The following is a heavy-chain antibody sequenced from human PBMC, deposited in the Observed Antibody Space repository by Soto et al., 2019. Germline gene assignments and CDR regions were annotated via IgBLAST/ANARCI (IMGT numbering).Heavy chain of an antibody. V-gene: IGHV2-26*01. CDR2: IFSNDEK. CDR1: WFSLSNARMG. D-gene: IGHD3-16*01. CDR3: ARSSWFGFGYYYYYMDV. Sequence: SGPTLVNPTETLTLTGTVSWFSLSNARMGVSWIRQPPGKALEWLAHIFSNDEKSYSTSLKSRLTISKDTSKSQVVLTMTNMDPVDTATYYCARSSWFGFGYYYYYMDVWGKGTTVTVSS. J-gene: IGHJ6*03.